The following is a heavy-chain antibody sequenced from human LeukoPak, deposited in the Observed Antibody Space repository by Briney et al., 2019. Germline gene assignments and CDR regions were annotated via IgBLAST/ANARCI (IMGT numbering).Heavy chain of an antibody. CDR2: ISSSGGTT. J-gene: IGHJ4*02. D-gene: IGHD6-13*01. CDR3: AKAVGYSSTWYDVY. CDR1: GFTFSSYA. V-gene: IGHV3-23*01. Sequence: TGGSLRLSCAASGFTFSSYAMIWVRQAPGKGLEWVSTISSSGGTTYYADSVKGRFTISRDNSRNTLYLQMNSLRAEDTAVYYCAKAVGYSSTWYDVYWGQGTLVTVSS.